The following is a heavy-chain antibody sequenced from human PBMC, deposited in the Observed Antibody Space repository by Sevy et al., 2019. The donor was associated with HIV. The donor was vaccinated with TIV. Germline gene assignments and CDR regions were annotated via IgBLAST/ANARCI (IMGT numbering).Heavy chain of an antibody. J-gene: IGHJ6*02. CDR3: ARWVWYYDSSGPYYYYGMDV. CDR1: GYTFTSYD. V-gene: IGHV1-8*01. D-gene: IGHD3-22*01. Sequence: ASVKVTCKASGYTFTSYDINWVRQATGQGLEWMGCMNPNSGNTGYAQKFQGRVTMTRNTSISTAYMELSSLRSEDTAVYYCARWVWYYDSSGPYYYYGMDVWGQGTTVTVSS. CDR2: MNPNSGNT.